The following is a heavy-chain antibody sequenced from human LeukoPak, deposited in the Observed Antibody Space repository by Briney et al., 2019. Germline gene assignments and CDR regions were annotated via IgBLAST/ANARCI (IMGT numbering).Heavy chain of an antibody. D-gene: IGHD3-22*01. V-gene: IGHV4-61*02. CDR2: IYTSGST. Sequence: PSQTLSLTCTVSGGPITSGSYYWSWIRQPAGKGLEWIGRIYTSGSTNYNPSLKSRATISVDTSKNQFSLKLSSVTAADTAVYFCARSDSSGYYAFDIWGQGTMVTASS. CDR3: ARSDSSGYYAFDI. J-gene: IGHJ3*02. CDR1: GGPITSGSYY.